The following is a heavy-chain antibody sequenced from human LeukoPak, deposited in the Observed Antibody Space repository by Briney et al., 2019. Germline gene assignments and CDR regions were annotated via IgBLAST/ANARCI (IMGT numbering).Heavy chain of an antibody. D-gene: IGHD3-10*01. J-gene: IGHJ4*02. CDR3: AREDLETGSYGDFDY. Sequence: SETLSLTRTVSVDSIRIGSYYCSSIRQPAGKGLEWIGRIYTSGSPNYNPSLKSRVTISVDTSKNQFSLKLSSVTAADTAVYYCAREDLETGSYGDFDYWGQGTLVSVSS. V-gene: IGHV4-61*02. CDR1: VDSIRIGSYY. CDR2: IYTSGSP.